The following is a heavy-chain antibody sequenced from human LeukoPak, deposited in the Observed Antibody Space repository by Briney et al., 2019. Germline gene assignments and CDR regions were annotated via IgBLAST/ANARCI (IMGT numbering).Heavy chain of an antibody. CDR3: ARDRYSSSWYSIYYYGMDV. Sequence: GGSLRLSCAAPGFTFSSYSMNWVRQAPGKGLEWVSSISSSSSYIYYADSVKGRFTISRDNAKNSLYLQMNSLRAEDTAVYYCARDRYSSSWYSIYYYGMDVWGQGTTVTVSS. CDR2: ISSSSSYI. V-gene: IGHV3-21*01. J-gene: IGHJ6*02. CDR1: GFTFSSYS. D-gene: IGHD6-13*01.